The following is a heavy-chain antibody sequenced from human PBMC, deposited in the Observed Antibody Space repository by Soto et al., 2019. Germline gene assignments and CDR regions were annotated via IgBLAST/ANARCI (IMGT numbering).Heavy chain of an antibody. CDR1: GHTFTGHH. Sequence: QVQMVQSGAEVKKPGASVKVSCKASGHTFTGHHMHWVRQAPGQGLEWMGLIDLDIGDIKYAQKFQGRITSTSDTSITTADMELRGLRSDDTAVYYCGLEPTGTGGFDYWGQGTLVTVS. CDR2: IDLDIGDI. CDR3: GLEPTGTGGFDY. J-gene: IGHJ4*02. V-gene: IGHV1-2*02. D-gene: IGHD7-27*01.